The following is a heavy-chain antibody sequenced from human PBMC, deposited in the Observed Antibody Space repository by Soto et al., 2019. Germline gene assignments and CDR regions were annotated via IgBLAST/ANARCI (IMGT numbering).Heavy chain of an antibody. D-gene: IGHD3-3*01. CDR2: ISGSGGST. Sequence: GGSLRLSCAASGFTFSSYAMSWVRQVPGKGLEWVSAISGSGGSTYYADSVKGRFTISRDNSKNTLYLQMNSLRAEDTAVYYCASYYDSPSFYMDVWGKGTTVTVSS. V-gene: IGHV3-23*01. CDR3: ASYYDSPSFYMDV. J-gene: IGHJ6*03. CDR1: GFTFSSYA.